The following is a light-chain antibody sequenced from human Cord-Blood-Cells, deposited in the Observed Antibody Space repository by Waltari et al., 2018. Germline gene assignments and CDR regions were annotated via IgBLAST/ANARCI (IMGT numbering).Light chain of an antibody. J-gene: IGLJ1*01. Sequence: SSELTQDPAVSVVLGQTVRITCQGDSLRSYYASWYQQKPGQAPVLVIYGKNNRPSGIPGRFSGASSGNTASLTITGAQAEDEADYYCNSRDSSGNHYVFGTGTKVTVL. CDR3: NSRDSSGNHYV. CDR1: SLRSYY. CDR2: GKN. V-gene: IGLV3-19*01.